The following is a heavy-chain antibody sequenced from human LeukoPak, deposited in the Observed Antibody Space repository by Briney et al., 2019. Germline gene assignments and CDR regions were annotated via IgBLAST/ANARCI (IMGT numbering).Heavy chain of an antibody. CDR3: ASSVGSLRAFDI. D-gene: IGHD1-26*01. J-gene: IGHJ3*02. CDR2: MNPNSGNT. CDR1: GYTFTSYD. Sequence: ASVKVSCKASGYTFTSYDINWVRQATGQGLEWMGWMNPNSGNTGYAQKFQGRVTTTRNTSISTAYMELSSLRSEDTAVYYCASSVGSLRAFDIWGQGTMVTVSS. V-gene: IGHV1-8*01.